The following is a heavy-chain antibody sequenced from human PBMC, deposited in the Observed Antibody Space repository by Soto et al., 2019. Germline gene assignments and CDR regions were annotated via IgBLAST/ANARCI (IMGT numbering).Heavy chain of an antibody. CDR2: IYHSGST. CDR3: ARDQLWFGDFNTWGMDV. CDR1: GGSISISNW. D-gene: IGHD3-10*01. Sequence: PSDPLSLTFAVSGGSISISNWWSWFRQPPGKGLEWIGEIYHSGSTNYNPSLKSRVTISVDKSKKQFSLKLSSVTAAYTALYYCARDQLWFGDFNTWGMDVWGQGTTVT. J-gene: IGHJ6*02. V-gene: IGHV4-4*02.